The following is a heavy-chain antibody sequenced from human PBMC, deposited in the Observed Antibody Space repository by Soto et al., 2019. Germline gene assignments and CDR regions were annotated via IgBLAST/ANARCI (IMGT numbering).Heavy chain of an antibody. J-gene: IGHJ4*02. Sequence: SETLSLTCTVSGGSISSYYWSWIRQPPGKGLEWIGYIYYSGSTNYNPSLKSRVTISVDTSKNQFSLKLTSVTAADTAVYYCERRYGGNFDYWGQGTLVTVSS. CDR1: GGSISSYY. D-gene: IGHD1-26*01. CDR3: ERRYGGNFDY. CDR2: IYYSGST. V-gene: IGHV4-59*01.